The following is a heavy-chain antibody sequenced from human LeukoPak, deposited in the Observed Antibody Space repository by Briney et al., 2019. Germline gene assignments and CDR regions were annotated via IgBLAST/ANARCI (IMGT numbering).Heavy chain of an antibody. J-gene: IGHJ4*02. CDR1: GGSISSSNW. V-gene: IGHV4-4*02. CDR3: ARVKSSGIYFDY. Sequence: SETLSLTCAVSGGSISSSNWWSWVRPPPGKGLEWIGEIYHSGSTNYNPSLKSRVTISVDESKNQFSLKLSSVTAADTAVYYCARVKSSGIYFDYWGQGTLVTVSS. D-gene: IGHD3-10*01. CDR2: IYHSGST.